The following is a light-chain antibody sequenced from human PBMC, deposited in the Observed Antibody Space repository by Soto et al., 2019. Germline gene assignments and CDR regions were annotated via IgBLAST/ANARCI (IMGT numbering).Light chain of an antibody. V-gene: IGKV1-39*01. Sequence: DIQMTQSPSSLSAPVGDRVTITCRASQSMSTYLNWYQQKPGRAPKLLIYAASTLQSGVPSRFSGSGSGTDFTLTISSLQPEDFATFHCQQSYSTPYTFGQGTKLEIK. CDR3: QQSYSTPYT. J-gene: IGKJ2*01. CDR1: QSMSTY. CDR2: AAS.